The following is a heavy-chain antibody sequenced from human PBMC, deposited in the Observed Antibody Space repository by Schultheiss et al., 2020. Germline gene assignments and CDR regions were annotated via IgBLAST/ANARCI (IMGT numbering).Heavy chain of an antibody. CDR2: VYYSGST. D-gene: IGHD6-6*01. V-gene: IGHV4-61*01. Sequence: SETLSLICTVSGGSVSSGSYYWSWIRQPPGKGLEWIGNVYYSGSTNYNPSLKTRITISTDTSNNQFSLKLSTVIAADTAVYFCARVAPYSSSSSGFEYWGQGILVTVSS. CDR1: GGSVSSGSYY. J-gene: IGHJ4*02. CDR3: ARVAPYSSSSSGFEY.